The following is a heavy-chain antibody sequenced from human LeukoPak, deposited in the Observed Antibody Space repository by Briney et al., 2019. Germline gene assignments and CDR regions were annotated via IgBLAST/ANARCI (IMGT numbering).Heavy chain of an antibody. CDR3: TSQGAAA. V-gene: IGHV3-74*01. CDR2: INTDGSIT. J-gene: IGHJ4*02. Sequence: GGSLRLSCAASGFTFSTNWMQWVRQVPGKGLVWVSRINTDGSITTYADSVKGRFTISRDNAKNTLSLQMNSLKGEDTAVYYCTSQGAAAWGQGTLVTVSS. CDR1: GFTFSTNW.